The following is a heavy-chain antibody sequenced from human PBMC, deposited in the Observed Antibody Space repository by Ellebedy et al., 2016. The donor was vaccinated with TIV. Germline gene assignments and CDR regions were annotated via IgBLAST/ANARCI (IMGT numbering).Heavy chain of an antibody. CDR1: GYTFTDYH. CDR2: IYPYNGDT. Sequence: ASVKVSCKASGYTFTDYHIHWVRQAPGQGLEWMGWIYPYNGDTNYAQKFQGRVTMTRDTSINTGYMELSGLKSDDTAVYYCATFPYISTSSAYWGQGTLVTVSS. V-gene: IGHV1-2*02. J-gene: IGHJ4*02. CDR3: ATFPYISTSSAY. D-gene: IGHD3-3*02.